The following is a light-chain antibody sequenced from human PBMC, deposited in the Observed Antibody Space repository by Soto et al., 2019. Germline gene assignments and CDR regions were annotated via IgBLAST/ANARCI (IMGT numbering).Light chain of an antibody. CDR2: DAS. V-gene: IGKV1-5*01. J-gene: IGKJ1*01. CDR1: QSISSW. CDR3: QHIMRT. Sequence: DIQMTQSPSTLSASVGDRVTITCRASQSISSWLAWYQQKPGKAPKLLIYDASSLESGVPSRSSGSGSGTEFTLTISSLQPDDFATYYCQHIMRTFGQGTKVDIK.